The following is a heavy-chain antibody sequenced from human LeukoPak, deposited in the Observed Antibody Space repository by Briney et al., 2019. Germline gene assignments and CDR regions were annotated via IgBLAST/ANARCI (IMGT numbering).Heavy chain of an antibody. CDR1: GGSISSGSYY. D-gene: IGHD5-12*01. V-gene: IGHV4-61*02. J-gene: IGHJ5*02. CDR3: ARLKQGSGYDTTADTQWVRGWFDP. CDR2: IYTSGST. Sequence: SQTLSLTCTVSGGSISSGSYYWSWIRQPAGKGLEWIGRIYTSGSTNYNPSLKSRVTISVDTSKNQFSLKLSSVTAADTAVYYCARLKQGSGYDTTADTQWVRGWFDPWGQGTLVTVSS.